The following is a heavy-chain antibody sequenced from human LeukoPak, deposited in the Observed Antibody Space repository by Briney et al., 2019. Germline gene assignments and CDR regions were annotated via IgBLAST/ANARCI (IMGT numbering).Heavy chain of an antibody. D-gene: IGHD2-8*01. CDR1: GFTFSRYS. Sequence: GGSLRLSCAASGFTFSRYSMDCVRQAPGKGPEWVSSINSRGSDKSYADSVEGRFTISRDNAKNSLFLQMNSLRAEDTAVYYCAREGSIVPHQDLDYWGQGTLVTVSS. CDR3: AREGSIVPHQDLDY. CDR2: INSRGSDK. V-gene: IGHV3-21*01. J-gene: IGHJ4*02.